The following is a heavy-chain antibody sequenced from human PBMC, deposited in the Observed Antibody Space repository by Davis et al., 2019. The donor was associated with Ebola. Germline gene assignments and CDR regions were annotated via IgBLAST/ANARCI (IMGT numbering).Heavy chain of an antibody. J-gene: IGHJ3*02. V-gene: IGHV3-73*01. Sequence: GGSLRLSCAASGFTFSSYAMHWVRQASGKGLEWVGRIRSKANSYATAYAASVKGRFTISRDDSKNTAYLQMNSLKTEDTAVYYCTGSYGAFDIWGQGTMVTVSS. D-gene: IGHD1-26*01. CDR3: TGSYGAFDI. CDR1: GFTFSSYA. CDR2: IRSKANSYAT.